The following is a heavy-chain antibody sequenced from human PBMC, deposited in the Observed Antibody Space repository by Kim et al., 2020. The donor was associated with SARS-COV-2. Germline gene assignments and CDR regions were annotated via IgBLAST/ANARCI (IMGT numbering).Heavy chain of an antibody. V-gene: IGHV4-59*01. CDR1: GGSISGFH. Sequence: SETLSLTCIVSGGSISGFHWSWIRQSPGKGLEWIGYIHSSGTTTYNTSLKGRVTISVDTSKNQFSLKLSSVTTADTAVYYCARGGTGIHEAYWYFDLWGRGTLVTVSS. CDR2: IHSSGTT. CDR3: ARGGTGIHEAYWYFDL. J-gene: IGHJ2*01. D-gene: IGHD1-1*01.